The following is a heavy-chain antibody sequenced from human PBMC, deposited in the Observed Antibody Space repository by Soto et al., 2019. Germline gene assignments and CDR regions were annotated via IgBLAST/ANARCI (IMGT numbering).Heavy chain of an antibody. CDR2: VSNNGANT. CDR3: VKDKGATIKKVTLDV. J-gene: IGHJ6*02. D-gene: IGHD5-12*01. V-gene: IGHV3-64D*08. Sequence: GGSLRLSCSASGFTFSSYAMHWVRQAPGKGLEYVSAVSNNGANTFYADSVKGRFTISRDNSRNTLYLEMSSLRAEDTAVFYCVKDKGATIKKVTLDVWGQGTTVTVSS. CDR1: GFTFSSYA.